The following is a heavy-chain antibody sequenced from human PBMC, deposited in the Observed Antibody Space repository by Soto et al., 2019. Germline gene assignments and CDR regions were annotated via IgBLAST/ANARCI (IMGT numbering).Heavy chain of an antibody. D-gene: IGHD2-2*01. CDR1: GFTFINYA. CDR3: ARKVLGSTSRPDWWYFDL. J-gene: IGHJ2*01. V-gene: IGHV3-23*01. Sequence: EVQLLESGGGLVQPGGSLRLSCVGSGFTFINYAMNWVRQTPGKGLEWVSTISGGGDRTFDADTVQGRFTISRDNSKNTVNLPMNSLRADDTAVYYCARKVLGSTSRPDWWYFDLWGRGTLVTVSS. CDR2: ISGGGDRT.